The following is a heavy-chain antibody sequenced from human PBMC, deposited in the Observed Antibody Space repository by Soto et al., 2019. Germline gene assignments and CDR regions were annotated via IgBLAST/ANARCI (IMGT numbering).Heavy chain of an antibody. V-gene: IGHV3-30*18. CDR2: ISYDGSNK. D-gene: IGHD2-2*01. CDR1: GFTFSSYG. Sequence: GGSLRLSCAASGFTFSSYGMHWVRQAPGKGLEWVAVISYDGSNKYYADSVKGRFTISRDNSKNTLYLQMNSLGAEDTAVYYCAKDLRYCSSTSCYALQSLRSGSGIDYWGQGTLVTVSS. CDR3: AKDLRYCSSTSCYALQSLRSGSGIDY. J-gene: IGHJ4*02.